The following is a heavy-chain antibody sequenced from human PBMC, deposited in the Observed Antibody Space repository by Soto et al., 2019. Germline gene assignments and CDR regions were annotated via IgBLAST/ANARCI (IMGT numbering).Heavy chain of an antibody. CDR2: ISGSGGST. CDR1: GFTFSSDA. CDR3: AKCSEYSSGWYFSEYFQH. Sequence: ESGGGLVQPGGSLRLSCAASGFTFSSDAMSWVRQAPGKGLEWVSAISGSGGSTYYADSVKGRFTISRDNSKNTLYLQMNSLRAEDTAVYYCAKCSEYSSGWYFSEYFQHWGQGTLVTVSS. V-gene: IGHV3-23*01. J-gene: IGHJ1*01. D-gene: IGHD6-19*01.